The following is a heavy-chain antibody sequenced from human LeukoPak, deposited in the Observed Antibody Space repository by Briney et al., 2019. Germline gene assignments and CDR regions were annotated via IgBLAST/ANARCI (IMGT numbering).Heavy chain of an antibody. D-gene: IGHD3-22*01. CDR3: ARDPMKGFDY. Sequence: PGGSLRLSCAASGFTFSSYGMHWVRQAPGKGLEWVAVIWYDGSNKYYADSVKGRFTISRDNSKNTLYLQMNGLRAEDTAVYYCARDPMKGFDYWGQGTLVTVSS. J-gene: IGHJ4*02. V-gene: IGHV3-33*01. CDR2: IWYDGSNK. CDR1: GFTFSSYG.